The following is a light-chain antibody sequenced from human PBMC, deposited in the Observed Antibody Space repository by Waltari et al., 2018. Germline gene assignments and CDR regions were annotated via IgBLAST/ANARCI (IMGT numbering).Light chain of an antibody. CDR3: QNHERLPAT. V-gene: IGKV3-20*01. CDR2: AAS. CDR1: QSVSKY. J-gene: IGKJ1*01. Sequence: EVVLTQSPGTLSLSPGERATRSCRASQSVSKYLAWYQQRPGQAPRLLIYAASTRATGIPDRCSGSGSGTDFSLTISRLDPEDFAVYYCQNHERLPATFGQGTKVEIK.